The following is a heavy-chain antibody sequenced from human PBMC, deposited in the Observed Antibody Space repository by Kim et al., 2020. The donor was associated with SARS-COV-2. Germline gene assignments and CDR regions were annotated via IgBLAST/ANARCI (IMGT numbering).Heavy chain of an antibody. V-gene: IGHV3-30*02. D-gene: IGHD2-2*01. J-gene: IGHJ3*02. Sequence: SVKGRFTISRDNSKNTLYLQMNSLRAEDTAVYYCAKDVVPAAWAHDAFDIWGQGTMVTVSS. CDR3: AKDVVPAAWAHDAFDI.